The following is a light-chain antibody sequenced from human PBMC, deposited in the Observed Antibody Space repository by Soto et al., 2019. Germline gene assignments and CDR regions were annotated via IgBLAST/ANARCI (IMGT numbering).Light chain of an antibody. CDR1: QSVSSSY. CDR2: DAS. CDR3: QQYGSSPTWT. Sequence: EIVLTQSPPTLSLSPGERATLSCGASQSVSSSYLAWYQQKPGLAPRLLIYDASSRATGIPDRFSGSGSGTDFTLTISRLEPEDFAVYYCQQYGSSPTWTFGQGTKVEIK. V-gene: IGKV3D-20*01. J-gene: IGKJ1*01.